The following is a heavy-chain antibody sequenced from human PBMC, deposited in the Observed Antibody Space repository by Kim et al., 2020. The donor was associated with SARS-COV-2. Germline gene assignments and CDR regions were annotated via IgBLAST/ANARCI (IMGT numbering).Heavy chain of an antibody. CDR3: ARDRRTSSGSYPHYYYYG. CDR2: ISYDGSNK. CDR1: GFTFSSYA. Sequence: GGSLRLSCAASGFTFSSYAMHWVRQAPGKGLEWVAVISYDGSNKYYADSVKGRFTISRDNSKNTLYLQMNSLRAEDTAVYYCARDRRTSSGSYPHYYYYG. J-gene: IGHJ6*01. D-gene: IGHD1-26*01. V-gene: IGHV3-30*04.